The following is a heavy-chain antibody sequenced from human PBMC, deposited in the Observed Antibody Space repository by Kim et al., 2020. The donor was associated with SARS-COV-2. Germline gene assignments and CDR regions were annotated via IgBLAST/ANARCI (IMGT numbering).Heavy chain of an antibody. CDR1: GFTFNNYA. CDR3: AKSTSLDQRGYYDY. D-gene: IGHD2-8*01. CDR2: VSDGGTST. Sequence: GGSLRLSCAASGFTFNNYAMSWVRQAPGKGLEWVSTVSDGGTSTYYADSVKGRLTISRDNYKNTVYLQMTSVRADDTALYFCAKSTSLDQRGYYDYWGQGTLVTVSS. J-gene: IGHJ4*02. V-gene: IGHV3-23*01.